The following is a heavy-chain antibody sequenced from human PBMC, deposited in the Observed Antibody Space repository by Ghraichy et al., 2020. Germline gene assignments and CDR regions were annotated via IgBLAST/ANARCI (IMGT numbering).Heavy chain of an antibody. CDR2: IYYSGST. V-gene: IGHV4-30-4*01. CDR1: GGSISSGDYY. J-gene: IGHJ4*02. CDR3: ASADTAMVYFDY. Sequence: SETLSLTCTVSGGSISSGDYYWSWIRQPPGKGLEWIGYIYYSGSTYYNPSLKSRVTISVDTSKNQFSLKLSSVTAADTAVYYCASADTAMVYFDYWGQGTLVTVSS. D-gene: IGHD5-18*01.